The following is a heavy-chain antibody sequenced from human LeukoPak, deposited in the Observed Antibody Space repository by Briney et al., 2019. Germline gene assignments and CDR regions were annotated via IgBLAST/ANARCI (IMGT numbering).Heavy chain of an antibody. CDR3: ARVAGSIDY. D-gene: IGHD6-19*01. CDR1: GYTFTTYD. J-gene: IGHJ4*02. Sequence: ASVKVSCKASGYTFTTYDINWVRQATGQGLEWMEWMNPNSGYTGYAQKFQGRVTITRDTSISTAYMELRSLRSEDTAVYYCARVAGSIDYWGQGTLVTVSS. V-gene: IGHV1-8*03. CDR2: MNPNSGYT.